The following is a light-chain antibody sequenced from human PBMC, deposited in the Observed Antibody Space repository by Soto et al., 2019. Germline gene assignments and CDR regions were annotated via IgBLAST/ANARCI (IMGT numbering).Light chain of an antibody. Sequence: IQLTQSPSSLSASVGDRVTITCRASQGIRNYLAWYQQNPWKPPKPLIYVASTLQSGVPSRFSGSESGTDFTLTIGSLQPEDFATYYCQQLSSYPRTFGQGTKLEIK. J-gene: IGKJ2*02. CDR2: VAS. CDR3: QQLSSYPRT. V-gene: IGKV1-9*01. CDR1: QGIRNY.